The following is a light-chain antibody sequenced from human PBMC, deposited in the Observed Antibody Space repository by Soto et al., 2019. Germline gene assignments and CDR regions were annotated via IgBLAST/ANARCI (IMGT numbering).Light chain of an antibody. CDR1: QDIGNS. Sequence: DSHMTQSPPSLSASVGDRVTITCQASQDIGNSLNWYQHKPGKAPKLVIYDAYNLETGVPSTFSGSGYGTDFTFIISRLRPEDIATYYCQKSDHLPLFGPGTKVDI. CDR3: QKSDHLPL. V-gene: IGKV1-33*01. CDR2: DAY. J-gene: IGKJ3*01.